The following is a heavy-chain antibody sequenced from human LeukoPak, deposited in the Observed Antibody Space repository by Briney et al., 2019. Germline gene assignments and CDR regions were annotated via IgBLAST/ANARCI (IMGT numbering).Heavy chain of an antibody. J-gene: IGHJ5*02. Sequence: GGSLRLSCAASGFTFSANWMHWVRQAPGKGLVWVSRVNSDGSNTIYADSVKGRFTISRDNAKNTLYLQMNSLRAEDTAVYYCARNSLAAGNYWFDPWGQGTLVTVSS. CDR1: GFTFSANW. CDR3: ARNSLAAGNYWFDP. CDR2: VNSDGSNT. V-gene: IGHV3-74*01. D-gene: IGHD6-13*01.